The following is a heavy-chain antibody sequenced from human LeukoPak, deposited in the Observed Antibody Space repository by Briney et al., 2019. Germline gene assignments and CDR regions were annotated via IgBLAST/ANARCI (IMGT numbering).Heavy chain of an antibody. CDR3: ARDTSYYDFWSGYYHPLYYFDY. CDR2: INHSGST. Sequence: SETLSLTCAVYGGSFSGYYWSWIRQPPGKGLEWIGEINHSGSTYYNQSLKSRVTISVDTSKNQFSLKLSSVTAADTAVYYCARDTSYYDFWSGYYHPLYYFDYWGQGTLVTVSS. D-gene: IGHD3-3*01. CDR1: GGSFSGYY. J-gene: IGHJ4*02. V-gene: IGHV4-34*09.